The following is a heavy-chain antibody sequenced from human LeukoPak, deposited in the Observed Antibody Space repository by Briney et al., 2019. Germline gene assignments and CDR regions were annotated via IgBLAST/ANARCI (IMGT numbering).Heavy chain of an antibody. D-gene: IGHD1-14*01. J-gene: IGHJ4*02. Sequence: GGSLRLSCAASGLTFSTYAMHWVRQAPGKGLEWVAVISYDGSNKYYADSVKGRFTISRDNSKNTLYLQMNSLRAEDTAVYYCARGDNSLFDYWGQGTLVTVSS. CDR3: ARGDNSLFDY. V-gene: IGHV3-30-3*01. CDR2: ISYDGSNK. CDR1: GLTFSTYA.